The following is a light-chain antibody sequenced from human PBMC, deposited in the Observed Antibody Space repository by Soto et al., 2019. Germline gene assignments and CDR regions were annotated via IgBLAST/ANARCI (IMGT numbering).Light chain of an antibody. Sequence: DIQMTQSPSTLSASVGDRVTITCRASQSINSWLAWYRQKPGKAPNLLIYKASSLESGVPSRFSGRASRTEFTLTISSLQPDDFATYYCQQYNSYPVTFGQGTKLEIK. CDR1: QSINSW. J-gene: IGKJ2*01. CDR3: QQYNSYPVT. CDR2: KAS. V-gene: IGKV1-5*03.